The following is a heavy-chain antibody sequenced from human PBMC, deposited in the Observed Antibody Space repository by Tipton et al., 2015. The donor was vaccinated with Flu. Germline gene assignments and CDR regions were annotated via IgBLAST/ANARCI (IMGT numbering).Heavy chain of an antibody. D-gene: IGHD1-1*01. CDR2: INPSGGST. Sequence: QVQLVQSGAEVKKPGASVKVSCKASGYTFTSYYMHWVRQAPGQGLEWMGIINPSGGSTSYAQKFQGRVTMTRDTSTSTVYMELSSLRSEDTAVYYCARASEGAGTTDWFDPWGQGTLVTVSS. V-gene: IGHV1-46*01. CDR3: ARASEGAGTTDWFDP. CDR1: GYTFTSYY. J-gene: IGHJ5*02.